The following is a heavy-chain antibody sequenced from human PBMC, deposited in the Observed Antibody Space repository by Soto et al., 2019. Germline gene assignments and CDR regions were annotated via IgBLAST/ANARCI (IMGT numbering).Heavy chain of an antibody. Sequence: QVHLQQWGAGLLKPSETLSLTCAVNGGSLTGYYWSWIRQPPGKGLEWIGEIKDGGVTNYSPSLKGRVPMSEDTSKNQFSLKLNSVTAADTAVYYCARGQEGIVATHWDQGTLVTVSS. J-gene: IGHJ4*02. V-gene: IGHV4-34*01. CDR2: IKDGGVT. CDR1: GGSLTGYY. CDR3: ARGQEGIVATH. D-gene: IGHD5-12*01.